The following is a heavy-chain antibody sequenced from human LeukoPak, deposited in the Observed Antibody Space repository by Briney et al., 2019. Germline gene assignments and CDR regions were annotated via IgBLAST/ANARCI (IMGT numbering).Heavy chain of an antibody. CDR2: INPKSGAT. CDR1: GYTFTGYY. Sequence: GASVKVSCKASGYTFTGYYMHWVRQAPGQGLEWMGWINPKSGATTYAQKFQGRVTLTRDTSINTAYMDLSGLTSDDTAVFYCAKGATEGYYYYYGLDVRGQGTTVTVSS. J-gene: IGHJ6*02. V-gene: IGHV1-2*02. CDR3: AKGATEGYYYYYGLDV.